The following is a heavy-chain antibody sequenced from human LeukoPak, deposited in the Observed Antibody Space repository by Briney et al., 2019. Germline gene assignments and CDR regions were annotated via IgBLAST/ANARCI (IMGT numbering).Heavy chain of an antibody. CDR2: ISWNSGSI. D-gene: IGHD3-22*01. V-gene: IGHV3-9*01. J-gene: IGHJ4*02. CDR3: AKSHTYYYDSSGYYSGSYFDY. CDR1: GFTFDDYA. Sequence: GGSLRLSCAASGFTFDDYAMPWVRQAPGKGLEWVSGISWNSGSIGYADSVKGRFTISRDNAKNSLYLQMNSLRAEDTALYYCAKSHTYYYDSSGYYSGSYFDYWGQGTLVTVSS.